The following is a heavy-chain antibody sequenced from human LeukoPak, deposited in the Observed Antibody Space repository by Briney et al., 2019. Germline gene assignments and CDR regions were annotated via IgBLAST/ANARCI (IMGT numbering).Heavy chain of an antibody. CDR1: GFTFSSFA. CDR2: ISSSASSR. J-gene: IGHJ4*02. CDR3: ANNVFSNYDSSGYLDY. Sequence: GGSLRLSCAASGFTFSSFAMSWVRQAPGKGLEWVSAISSSASSRPYADSVKGRFTISRDNSKNTLYLEMNSLRAEDTAVYYCANNVFSNYDSSGYLDYWGQGTLVTVSS. V-gene: IGHV3-23*01. D-gene: IGHD3-22*01.